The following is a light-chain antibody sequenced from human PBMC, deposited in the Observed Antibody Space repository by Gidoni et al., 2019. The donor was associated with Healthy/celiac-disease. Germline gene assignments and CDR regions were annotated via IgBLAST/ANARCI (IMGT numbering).Light chain of an antibody. CDR2: WAS. CDR3: QQYYSTPRT. CDR1: QSVSYSSNNKNY. J-gene: IGKJ1*01. Sequence: DIVMTQSPDSLAVSLGERATINCKSSQSVSYSSNNKNYLAWYQQKPGQPPKLLIYWASTRESGVPDRFSGSGSGKDFTLTISSLQAEDVAVYYCQQYYSTPRTFGQGTKVEIK. V-gene: IGKV4-1*01.